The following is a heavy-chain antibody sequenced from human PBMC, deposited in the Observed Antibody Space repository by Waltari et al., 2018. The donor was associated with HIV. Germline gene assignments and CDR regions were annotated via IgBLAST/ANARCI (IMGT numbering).Heavy chain of an antibody. CDR3: ARVGLAAAGTQYFGMDV. V-gene: IGHV3-33*01. CDR2: IWHDGSNT. D-gene: IGHD6-25*01. J-gene: IGHJ6*02. Sequence: QVQLVESGGGVVPPGKSLRPSCAESGFTFSTHGMHWVRQAPGKGLEWVATIWHDGSNTYYADSVKGRFTISRDNSKNTVNLQMNGLRVEDTAVYFCARVGLAAAGTQYFGMDVWGQGTTVTVSS. CDR1: GFTFSTHG.